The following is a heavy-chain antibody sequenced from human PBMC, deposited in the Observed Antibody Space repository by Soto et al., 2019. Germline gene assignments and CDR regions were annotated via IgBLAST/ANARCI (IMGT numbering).Heavy chain of an antibody. CDR3: AKEEAVLVVVDY. J-gene: IGHJ4*02. CDR2: ISYDGSNK. CDR1: GFTFSRYG. Sequence: QVQLVESGGGVVQPGRSLRLSCAASGFTFSRYGMHWVRQAPGKGLEWVAVISYDGSNKYYADSVKGRFTISRDNAKNTLNLQMNSLRAEDTAVYYCAKEEAVLVVVDYWGQGTLVTVSS. V-gene: IGHV3-30*18. D-gene: IGHD2-15*01.